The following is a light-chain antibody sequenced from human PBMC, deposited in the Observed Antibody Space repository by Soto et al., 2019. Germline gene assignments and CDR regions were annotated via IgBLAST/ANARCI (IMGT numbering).Light chain of an antibody. CDR2: GAS. V-gene: IGKV3-20*01. CDR3: QQYGTSPRT. CDR1: QSVSSNC. J-gene: IGKJ1*01. Sequence: EIVLTQSPGTLSLSPGERATLSCRASQSVSSNCLAWYKQKPGQAPRLLVYGASTRATGIPDRFSGSGSGTDFTLTISRLEPEDFAVYYCQQYGTSPRTFGQGTKVEIK.